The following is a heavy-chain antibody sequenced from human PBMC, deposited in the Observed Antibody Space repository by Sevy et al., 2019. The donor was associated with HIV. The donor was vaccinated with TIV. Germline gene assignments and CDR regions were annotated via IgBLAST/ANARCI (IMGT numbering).Heavy chain of an antibody. D-gene: IGHD3-22*01. CDR1: GYTLSQLS. Sequence: ASVKVSCKVSGYTLSQLSMHWVRLAPGKGLEWMGTFDPEDDETIYAQKFQGRLTMTEDTSTDIAYMELSNLRSEDTAMYYCATTKDYYENRGYPFDSWGPGTLVTVSS. CDR3: ATTKDYYENRGYPFDS. V-gene: IGHV1-24*01. CDR2: FDPEDDET. J-gene: IGHJ4*02.